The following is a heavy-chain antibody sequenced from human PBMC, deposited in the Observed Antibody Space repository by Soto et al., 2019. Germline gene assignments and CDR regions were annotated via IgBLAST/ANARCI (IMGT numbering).Heavy chain of an antibody. CDR2: FSGSGGST. V-gene: IGHV3-23*01. Sequence: EVQLLESGGGLVQPGGSLRLSCIASGFTFSSHAMSWVRQAPGKGLEWVSTFSGSGGSTYYADSVRGRFTISRDNSKNTLFLQMNSLGAEDTAIYYCARDWTGDTCPCLDVWGKGTTVSVSS. CDR3: ARDWTGDTCPCLDV. CDR1: GFTFSSHA. D-gene: IGHD3-3*01. J-gene: IGHJ6*04.